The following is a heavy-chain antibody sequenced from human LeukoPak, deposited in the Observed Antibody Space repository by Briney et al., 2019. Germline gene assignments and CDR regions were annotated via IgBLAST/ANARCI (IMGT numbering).Heavy chain of an antibody. J-gene: IGHJ2*01. D-gene: IGHD3-22*01. CDR2: IIPILGIA. CDR1: GGTFSSYA. CDR3: ARDRDYYYDSSGYYGWYFDL. V-gene: IGHV1-69*04. Sequence: AVKVSRKASGGTFSSYAISWVRQAPGQGLEWMGRIIPILGIANYAQKFQGRVTITADKSTSTAYMELSSLRSEDTAVYYCARDRDYYYDSSGYYGWYFDLWGRGALVTVSS.